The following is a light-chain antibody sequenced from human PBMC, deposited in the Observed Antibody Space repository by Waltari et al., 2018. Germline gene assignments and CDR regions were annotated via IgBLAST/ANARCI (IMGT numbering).Light chain of an antibody. CDR1: SSDVGGYNY. Sequence: QSALTQPASVSGSPGQSITISCTGTSSDVGGYNYVSWYQPHPGKAPKLMIYDVSKRPSGVSTRFSGSKSGNTASLTISGLQAEDEADYYCSSYTSSSTYVFGTGTKVTVL. CDR3: SSYTSSSTYV. J-gene: IGLJ1*01. CDR2: DVS. V-gene: IGLV2-14*01.